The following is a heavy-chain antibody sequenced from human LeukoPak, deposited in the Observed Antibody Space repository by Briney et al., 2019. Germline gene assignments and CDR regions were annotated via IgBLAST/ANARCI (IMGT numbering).Heavy chain of an antibody. V-gene: IGHV3-48*03. CDR1: GFSFRSFE. D-gene: IGHD1-26*01. CDR2: ISSASGTI. CDR3: ARSTELSDPYFYYGMDV. Sequence: PGGSLRLSCAASGFSFRSFEKSWVRQAPGKGLECIAYISSASGTIYHADSVKGRFTISRDNANNSLYLQMNSLRAEDTAIYYCARSTELSDPYFYYGMDVWGQGTTVTVSS. J-gene: IGHJ6*02.